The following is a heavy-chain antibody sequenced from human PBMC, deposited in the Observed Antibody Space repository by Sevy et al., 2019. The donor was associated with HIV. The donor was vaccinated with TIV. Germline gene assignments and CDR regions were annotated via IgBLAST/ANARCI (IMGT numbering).Heavy chain of an antibody. CDR3: ARGDELNSYYYGMDV. Sequence: SETLYLTCAISGDSVSTSSATWNWFRQSPSRGLEWLGRTYYRSKWYSDYEVSVKGRVTINPDTSKNQFSLHLESVTPEDTAVYFCARGDELNSYYYGMDVWGQGTTVTVSS. D-gene: IGHD1-7*01. V-gene: IGHV6-1*01. CDR2: TYYRSKWYS. J-gene: IGHJ6*02. CDR1: GDSVSTSSAT.